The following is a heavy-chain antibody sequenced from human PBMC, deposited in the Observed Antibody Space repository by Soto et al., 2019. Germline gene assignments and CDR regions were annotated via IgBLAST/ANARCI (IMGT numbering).Heavy chain of an antibody. CDR1: GGTFSCYS. CDR3: AREIWLAVAGMGLRFPYFDL. J-gene: IGHJ2*01. V-gene: IGHV1-46*01. D-gene: IGHD6-19*01. Sequence: GAPAKASSKDSGGTFSCYSSSSVRQAPGQGLEWMGIIIPIVGSTSYAQKFQGRVTMTRDTSTSTVYMELSSLRSEDTAVYYCAREIWLAVAGMGLRFPYFDLWGRGTLVTVSS. CDR2: IIPIVGST.